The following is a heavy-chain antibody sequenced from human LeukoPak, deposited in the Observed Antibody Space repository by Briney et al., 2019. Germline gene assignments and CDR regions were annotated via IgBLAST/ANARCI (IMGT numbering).Heavy chain of an antibody. Sequence: SETLSLTCTVSGGSVSSGSYYWSWIRQPPGKGLEWIGYIYYSGSTYYNPSLKSRVTISVDTSKNQFSLKLSSVTAADTAVYYCAKGDRDAFDIWGQGTIITVSS. CDR3: AKGDRDAFDI. J-gene: IGHJ3*02. CDR1: GGSVSSGSYY. V-gene: IGHV4-31*03. CDR2: IYYSGST. D-gene: IGHD2-21*02.